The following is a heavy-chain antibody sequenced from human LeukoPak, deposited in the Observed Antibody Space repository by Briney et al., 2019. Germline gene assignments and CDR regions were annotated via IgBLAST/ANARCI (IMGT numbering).Heavy chain of an antibody. CDR2: IDHGGST. CDR1: GGSFSGYH. D-gene: IGHD3-3*01. V-gene: IGHV4-34*01. J-gene: IGHJ6*03. CDR3: ARALLNVFGVVWEDRYYYYMDV. Sequence: PSETLSLTCAVYGGSFSGYHWSWIRQPPGKGLEWIGEIDHGGSTNYNPPLKSRVTISVDTSKNQFSLKLSSVTAAETAVYYCARALLNVFGVVWEDRYYYYMDVWGKGTTVTVSS.